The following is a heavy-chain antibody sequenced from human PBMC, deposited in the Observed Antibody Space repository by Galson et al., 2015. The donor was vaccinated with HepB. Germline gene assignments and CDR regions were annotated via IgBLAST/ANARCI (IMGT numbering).Heavy chain of an antibody. J-gene: IGHJ4*02. Sequence: EILSLTCTVSGGSIRSYYWSWIRQPPGKGPEWIGYIYHSGSTNYNPSLKSRVTISVDTSKNQFSLKLSSVTAADTAVYYCAGRRAPWFGELPFEYWGQGTLVTVSS. CDR3: AGRRAPWFGELPFEY. CDR1: GGSIRSYY. V-gene: IGHV4-59*08. CDR2: IYHSGST. D-gene: IGHD3-10*01.